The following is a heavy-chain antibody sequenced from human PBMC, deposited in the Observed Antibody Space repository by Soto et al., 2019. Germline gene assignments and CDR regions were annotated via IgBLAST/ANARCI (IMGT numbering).Heavy chain of an antibody. CDR3: ARGFRAYYYGSGSYQKIPTYYYGMDV. J-gene: IGHJ6*02. D-gene: IGHD3-10*01. V-gene: IGHV1-69*13. CDR2: IIPIFGTA. Sequence: ASVKVSCKASGGTFSSYAISWVRQAPGQGLEWMGGIIPIFGTANYAQKFQGRVTITADESTSTAYMELSSLRSEDTAVYYCARGFRAYYYGSGSYQKIPTYYYGMDVWGQGTTVTVSS. CDR1: GGTFSSYA.